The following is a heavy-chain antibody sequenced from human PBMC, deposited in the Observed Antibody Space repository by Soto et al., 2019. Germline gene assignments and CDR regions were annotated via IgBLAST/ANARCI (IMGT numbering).Heavy chain of an antibody. V-gene: IGHV1-3*01. CDR2: INAGNGNT. J-gene: IGHJ4*02. Sequence: ASVKVSCKASGYTFTSYAMHWVRQAPGQRLEWMGWINAGNGNTKYSQKFQGRVTITRDTSASTAYMELSSLRSEDTAVYYCARVVFDSSDYGHWGQGTQVTVSS. CDR3: ARVVFDSSDYGH. D-gene: IGHD3-22*01. CDR1: GYTFTSYA.